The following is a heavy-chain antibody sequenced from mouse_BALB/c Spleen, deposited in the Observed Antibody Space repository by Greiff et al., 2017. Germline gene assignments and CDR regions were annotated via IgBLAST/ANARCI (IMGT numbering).Heavy chain of an antibody. J-gene: IGHJ1*01. Sequence: DVKLVESGGDLVKPGGSLKLSCAASGFTFSSYGMSWVRQTPDKRLEWVATISSGGSYTYYPDSVKGRFTISRDNAKNTLYLQMSSLKSEDTAMYYCARHGDGYLFDVWGAGTTVTVSS. CDR3: ARHGDGYLFDV. CDR2: ISSGGSYT. D-gene: IGHD2-3*01. V-gene: IGHV5-6*02. CDR1: GFTFSSYG.